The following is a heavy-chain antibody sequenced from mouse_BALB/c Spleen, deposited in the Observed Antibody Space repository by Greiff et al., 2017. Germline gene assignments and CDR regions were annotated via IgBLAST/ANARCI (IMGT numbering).Heavy chain of an antibody. J-gene: IGHJ4*01. V-gene: IGHV1S56*01. CDR3: ARGYYGYESAMDY. CDR1: GYTFTSYY. D-gene: IGHD1-2*01. Sequence: QVQLQQSGPELVKPGASVKMSCKASGYTFTSYYIHWVKQRPGQGLEWIGWIYPGDGSTKYNEKFKGKTTLTADKSSSTAYMLLSSLTSEDSAIYFCARGYYGYESAMDYWGQGTSVTVSS. CDR2: IYPGDGST.